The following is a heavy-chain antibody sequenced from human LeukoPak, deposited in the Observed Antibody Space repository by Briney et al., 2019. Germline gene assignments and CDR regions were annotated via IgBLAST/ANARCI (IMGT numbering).Heavy chain of an antibody. CDR2: ISYDGSNK. CDR1: GYTFTSYY. D-gene: IGHD3-9*01. J-gene: IGHJ4*02. Sequence: SCKASGYTFTSYYMHWVRQAPGKGLEWVAVISYDGSNKYYADSVKGRFTISRDNSKNTLYLQMNSLRAEDTAVYYCAKDRFYDILTAGDYWGQGTLVTVSS. V-gene: IGHV3-30*18. CDR3: AKDRFYDILTAGDY.